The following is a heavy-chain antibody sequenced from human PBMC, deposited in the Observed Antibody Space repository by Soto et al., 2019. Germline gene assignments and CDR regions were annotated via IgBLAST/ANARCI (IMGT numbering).Heavy chain of an antibody. V-gene: IGHV1-69*01. CDR2: IVPMFVTA. CDR3: ARKGNYSRSISKYHGMEV. CDR1: VGIFYYFI. D-gene: IGHD6-13*01. Sequence: ASVXVSFKSYVGIFYYFIMNCFLQTPGQGLEWMGGIVPMFVTATYAEKFKGRVTISATGSTSTAYMELTSLRSEDTAVYYCARKGNYSRSISKYHGMEVWGQGTTVTVYS. J-gene: IGHJ6*02.